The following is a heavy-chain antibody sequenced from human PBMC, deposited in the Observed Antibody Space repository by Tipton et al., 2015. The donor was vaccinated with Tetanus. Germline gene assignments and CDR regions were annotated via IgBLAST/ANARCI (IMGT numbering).Heavy chain of an antibody. Sequence: TLSLTCNVSGVSVTTYHWSWIRQPPGKGLEWIGYITDTGRTNYSPSLRNRLTISIDTSKTHFSLRLDSVTAADTAVYYCARANNEFPKKGPFDSWSQGSLVIVSS. V-gene: IGHV4-59*02. CDR1: GVSVTTYH. J-gene: IGHJ4*02. D-gene: IGHD1-1*01. CDR2: ITDTGRT. CDR3: ARANNEFPKKGPFDS.